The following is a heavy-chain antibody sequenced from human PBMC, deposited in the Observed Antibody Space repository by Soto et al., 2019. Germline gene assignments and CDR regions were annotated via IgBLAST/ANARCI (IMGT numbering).Heavy chain of an antibody. CDR2: IYYSGST. CDR1: GGSISSYY. J-gene: IGHJ4*02. CDR3: ESQEMVAGTIFDY. D-gene: IGHD6-19*01. V-gene: IGHV4-59*08. Sequence: QVQLQESGPGLVKPSETLSLTCTVSGGSISSYYWSWIRQPPGKGLEWIGYIYYSGSTNYNPSLKRRVXXSXAXXKNHLSLKLSSVTAADTAVYYGESQEMVAGTIFDYWGQGTLVTVSS.